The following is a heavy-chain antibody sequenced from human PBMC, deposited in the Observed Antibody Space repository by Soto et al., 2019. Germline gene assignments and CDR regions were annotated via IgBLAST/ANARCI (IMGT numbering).Heavy chain of an antibody. V-gene: IGHV3-33*01. Sequence: QVQLVESGGGVVQPGRSLRLSCAASGFTFSSYGMHWVRQAPGKGLEWVAVIWYDGSNKYYADSVKGRFTISRDNSKNTLYLQMNSLRAEDTAVYYCAREQHGDGYNLGAFDIWSQGTMDTVSS. CDR3: AREQHGDGYNLGAFDI. CDR1: GFTFSSYG. J-gene: IGHJ3*02. CDR2: IWYDGSNK. D-gene: IGHD5-12*01.